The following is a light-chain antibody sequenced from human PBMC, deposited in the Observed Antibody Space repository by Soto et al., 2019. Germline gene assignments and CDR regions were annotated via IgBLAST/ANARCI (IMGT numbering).Light chain of an antibody. Sequence: QSVLTQPPSASGAPGQRVTISVSGSSSNIGSNTVNWYQQLPGTAPKLLIYTNNQRPSGVRDRFSGSRSGTSASLAISGLQSEDEADYYCAAWDDSLNGFVFGTGTKVNV. CDR2: TNN. V-gene: IGLV1-44*01. CDR1: SSNIGSNT. J-gene: IGLJ1*01. CDR3: AAWDDSLNGFV.